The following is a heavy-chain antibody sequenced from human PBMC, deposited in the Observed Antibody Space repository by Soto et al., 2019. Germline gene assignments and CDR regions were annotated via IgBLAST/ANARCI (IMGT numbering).Heavy chain of an antibody. CDR1: GYSFTDYH. CDR2: VNPKSGGT. Sequence: ASVKVSCKASGYSFTDYHIHWVRQAPGQGLEWLGRVNPKSGGTSTAQKFQGWVTMTTDTSISTASMELTRLTSDDTAIYYCARGDSTDCSNGVCSFFYNHDMDVWGQGATVTVSS. V-gene: IGHV1-2*04. CDR3: ARGDSTDCSNGVCSFFYNHDMDV. J-gene: IGHJ6*02. D-gene: IGHD2-8*01.